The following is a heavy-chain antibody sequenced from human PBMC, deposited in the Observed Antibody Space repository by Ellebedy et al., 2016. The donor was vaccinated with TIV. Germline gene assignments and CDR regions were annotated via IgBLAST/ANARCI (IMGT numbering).Heavy chain of an antibody. Sequence: PGGSLRLSCAASGFTFSNYAINWVRQAPGKGLEWVSGISSSGDSTYYADSVKGRFTISRDNSKNTLYLEMNSLRTEDTAMFYCVNGLTTRRGPGDQGAFDSWGQGTMVIVSA. J-gene: IGHJ3*02. D-gene: IGHD3-3*01. V-gene: IGHV3-23*01. CDR1: GFTFSNYA. CDR3: VNGLTTRRGPGDQGAFDS. CDR2: ISSSGDST.